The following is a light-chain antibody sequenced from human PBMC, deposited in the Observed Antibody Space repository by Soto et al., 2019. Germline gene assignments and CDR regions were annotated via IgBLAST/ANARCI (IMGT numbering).Light chain of an antibody. CDR3: LQQNTYPWT. V-gene: IGKV1-17*01. CDR1: QGITND. CDR2: AAS. Sequence: DIQMTQSPSSLSASVGDRVTITCRASQGITNDLGWYQQKSGKAPKRLIYAASSLQSGVPSRFSGGGSGTEFTLTISSLQPEDSAIYYCLQQNTYPWTFGQGTKVDIK. J-gene: IGKJ1*01.